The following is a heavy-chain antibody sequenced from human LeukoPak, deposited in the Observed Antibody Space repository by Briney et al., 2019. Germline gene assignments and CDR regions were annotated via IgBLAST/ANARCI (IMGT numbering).Heavy chain of an antibody. Sequence: GGSLRLSCAASGFPFSTYAMNWVRQAPGKGLEWVSAIRGSGGSTYYADSVKGRFTISRDNSKNTLYLQMNSLRAEDTAVYYCAKSASGGVSSSSDYWGQGTLVTVSS. CDR2: IRGSGGST. J-gene: IGHJ4*02. V-gene: IGHV3-23*01. CDR3: AKSASGGVSSSSDY. D-gene: IGHD6-6*01. CDR1: GFPFSTYA.